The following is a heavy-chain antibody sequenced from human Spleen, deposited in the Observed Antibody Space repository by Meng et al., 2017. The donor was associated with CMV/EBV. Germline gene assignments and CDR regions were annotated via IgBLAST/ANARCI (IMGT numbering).Heavy chain of an antibody. D-gene: IGHD5-18*01. CDR2: IYSGGST. Sequence: GESLKISCAASGFTVSSNYMSWVRQAPGKGLEWVSVIYSGGSTYYADSVKGRFTISRDNSKNTLYLQMNSLRAEDTAVYYCVRGYSSYWGQGTLVTVSS. J-gene: IGHJ4*02. CDR3: VRGYSSY. CDR1: GFTVSSNY. V-gene: IGHV3-66*02.